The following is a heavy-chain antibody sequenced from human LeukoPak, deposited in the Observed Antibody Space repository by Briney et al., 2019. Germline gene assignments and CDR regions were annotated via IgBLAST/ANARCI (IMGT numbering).Heavy chain of an antibody. CDR3: ARGIQSSSWYGDY. J-gene: IGHJ4*02. CDR2: INADNGNT. V-gene: IGHV1-3*01. D-gene: IGHD6-13*01. CDR1: GYTFTSYA. Sequence: ASVKVSCKASGYTFTSYAMHWVRQAPRQRLEWMGWINADNGNTKYSQKFQGRVTFTRDTSASTAYMELSSLRSEDTAVYYCARGIQSSSWYGDYWGREPWSPSPQ.